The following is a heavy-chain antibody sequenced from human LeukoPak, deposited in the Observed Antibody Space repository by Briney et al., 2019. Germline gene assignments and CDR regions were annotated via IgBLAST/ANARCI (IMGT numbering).Heavy chain of an antibody. CDR1: GFTFGSYG. CDR2: ISGSGGST. CDR3: AKVTSEAPDSYYYYYYMDV. V-gene: IGHV3-23*01. Sequence: QAGGSLRLSCAVSGFTFGSYGMSWVRQAPGKGLEWVSAISGSGGSTYYADSVKGRFTISRDNSKNTLYLQMNSLRAEDTAVYYCAKVTSEAPDSYYYYYYMDVWGKGTTVTVSS. D-gene: IGHD1-14*01. J-gene: IGHJ6*03.